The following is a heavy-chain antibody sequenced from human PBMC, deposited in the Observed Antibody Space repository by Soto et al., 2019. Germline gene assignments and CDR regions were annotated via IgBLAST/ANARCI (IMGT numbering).Heavy chain of an antibody. D-gene: IGHD2-2*01. J-gene: IGHJ4*02. Sequence: QVQLVQSGAEVKKPGASVKVSCKASGYTFTRYYMHWVRQAPGQGLEWMGIINPSGGSTSYAQKFQGRVTMTMYTSTSIVYMELSSLRSEDTAVYYCARDRVEVPAALYYFDYWGQGTLVTVSS. CDR1: GYTFTRYY. CDR3: ARDRVEVPAALYYFDY. V-gene: IGHV1-46*01. CDR2: INPSGGST.